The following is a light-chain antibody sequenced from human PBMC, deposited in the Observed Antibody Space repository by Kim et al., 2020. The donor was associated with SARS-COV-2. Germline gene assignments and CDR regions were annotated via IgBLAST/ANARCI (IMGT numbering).Light chain of an antibody. CDR3: QQYNSYPYT. J-gene: IGKJ2*01. CDR2: DAS. Sequence: DIQMTQSPSTLSASVGDRVTITCRASQSITNWLAWYQQKPGKAPKLLIYDASSLESGVPSRFSGSGSGTEFTLTISSLQPDDFATYYCQQYNSYPYTFGLGTKLEIK. V-gene: IGKV1-5*01. CDR1: QSITNW.